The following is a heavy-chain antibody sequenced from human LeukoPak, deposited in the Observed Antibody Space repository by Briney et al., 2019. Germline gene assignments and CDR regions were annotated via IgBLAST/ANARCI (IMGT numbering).Heavy chain of an antibody. Sequence: QPGGSLRLSCAASGFTFSSYAMHWVRQAPGKGLEWVAVISYDGSNKYYADSVKGRFTISRDNSKNTLYLQMNSLKTEDTAVYYCTTGALGTWGQGTLVTVSS. CDR3: TTGALGT. CDR2: ISYDGSNK. V-gene: IGHV3-30-3*01. J-gene: IGHJ5*02. CDR1: GFTFSSYA.